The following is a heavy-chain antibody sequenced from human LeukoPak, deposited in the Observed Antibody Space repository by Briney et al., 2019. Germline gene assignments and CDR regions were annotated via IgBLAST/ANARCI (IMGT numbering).Heavy chain of an antibody. Sequence: GEPLKISCKGAGYSFTSYCDAWVRQMPGKGLEWMGIIYPRDSDTRYSPSFQGQVTISADKSINTAYLQWSGLKASDTAVYYCASHVTTASAARGFDIWGQGTMVTVSS. D-gene: IGHD1-14*01. CDR3: ASHVTTASAARGFDI. V-gene: IGHV5-51*01. CDR1: GYSFTSYC. CDR2: IYPRDSDT. J-gene: IGHJ3*02.